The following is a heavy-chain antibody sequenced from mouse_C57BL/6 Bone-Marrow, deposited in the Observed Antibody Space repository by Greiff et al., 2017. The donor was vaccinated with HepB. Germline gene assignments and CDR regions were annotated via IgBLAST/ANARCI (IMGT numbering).Heavy chain of an antibody. V-gene: IGHV1-59*01. J-gene: IGHJ4*01. CDR3: ARGRYAMDC. Sequence: QVQLQQPGAELVRPGTSVKLSCKASGYTFTSYWMHWVKQRPGQGLEWIGVIDPSDSYTNYNQKFKGKATLTVDTSSSTAYMQLSSLTSEDSAVYYCARGRYAMDCWGQGTSVTVSS. CDR1: GYTFTSYW. CDR2: IDPSDSYT.